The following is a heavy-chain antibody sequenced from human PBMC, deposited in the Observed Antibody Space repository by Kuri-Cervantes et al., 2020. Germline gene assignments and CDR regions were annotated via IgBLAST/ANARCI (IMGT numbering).Heavy chain of an antibody. CDR3: GKDIRPGGLDS. V-gene: IGHV3-30-3*01. Sequence: GGSLRLSCAASGFTFSSYAMHWVRQAPGKGLEWVAVISYDGSNKYYADSVKGRFTISRDNSKNTLFLQMNSLRAEDTAVYYRGKDIRPGGLDSWGQGILVTVSS. D-gene: IGHD3-3*01. CDR2: ISYDGSNK. CDR1: GFTFSSYA. J-gene: IGHJ4*02.